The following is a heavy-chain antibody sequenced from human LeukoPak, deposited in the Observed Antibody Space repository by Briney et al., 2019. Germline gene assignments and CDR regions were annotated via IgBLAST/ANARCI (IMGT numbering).Heavy chain of an antibody. CDR2: IYYSGST. J-gene: IGHJ1*01. V-gene: IGHV4-59*01. CDR1: GGSFSGYY. Sequence: SETLSLTCAVYGGSFSGYYWSWIRQPPGKGLEWIGYIYYSGSTNYNPSLKSRVTISVDTSKNQFSLKLSSVTAADTAVYYCARARNTKMNTYRGSSEYFQHWGQGTLVTVSS. CDR3: ARARNTKMNTYRGSSEYFQH. D-gene: IGHD4-11*01.